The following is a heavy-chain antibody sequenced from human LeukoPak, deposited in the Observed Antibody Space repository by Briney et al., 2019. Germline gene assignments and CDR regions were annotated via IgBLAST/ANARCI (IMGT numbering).Heavy chain of an antibody. Sequence: SGPTLVNPTQTLTLTCTFSGFSLSTSGVGVGWIRQPPGKALEWLALIYWNDDKRYSPSLKSRLTISKDTAKNQVVLTMTNMDPVETATYYCARSYSDYDCFNNWFDPWGQGTLVTVSS. J-gene: IGHJ5*02. CDR3: ARSYSDYDCFNNWFDP. V-gene: IGHV2-5*01. CDR1: GFSLSTSGVG. CDR2: IYWNDDK. D-gene: IGHD5-12*01.